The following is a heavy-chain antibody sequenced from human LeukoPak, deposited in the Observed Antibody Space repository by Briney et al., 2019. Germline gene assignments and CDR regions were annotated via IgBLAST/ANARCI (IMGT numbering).Heavy chain of an antibody. CDR2: ISAYNGNS. D-gene: IGHD2-2*01. CDR3: ARVCSSTSCYAGYYYYGMDV. Sequence: ASVKVSCKASGYTFTRYGISWVRQAPGQGLEWMGWISAYNGNSNYAQKLQGRVTMTTDTSTSTAYMELRSLRSDDTAVYYCARVCSSTSCYAGYYYYGMDVWGQGTTVTVSS. CDR1: GYTFTRYG. V-gene: IGHV1-18*01. J-gene: IGHJ6*02.